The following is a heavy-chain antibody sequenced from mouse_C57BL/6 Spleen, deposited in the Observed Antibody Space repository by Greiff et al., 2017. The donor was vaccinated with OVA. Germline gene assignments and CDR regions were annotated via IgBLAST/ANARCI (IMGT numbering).Heavy chain of an antibody. D-gene: IGHD2-5*01. J-gene: IGHJ1*03. CDR1: GFSLTSYG. Sequence: QVQLKESGPGLVAPSQSLSITCTVSGFSLTSYGVHWVRQPPGKGLEWLVVIWRAGSTTYNSALKSSLSISKDNSKSQVFLKMNSLQTDDTAMYYCARHVYYSNYGGYVDVWGTGTTVTVSS. CDR2: IWRAGST. V-gene: IGHV2-6-1*01. CDR3: ARHVYYSNYGGYVDV.